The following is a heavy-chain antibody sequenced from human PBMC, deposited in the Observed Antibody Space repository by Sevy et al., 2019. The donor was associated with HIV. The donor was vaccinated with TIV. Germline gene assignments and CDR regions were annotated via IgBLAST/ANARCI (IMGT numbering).Heavy chain of an antibody. D-gene: IGHD6-13*01. J-gene: IGHJ4*02. V-gene: IGHV3-30*02. CDR1: GFTFSSYG. CDR3: VKDTPGIAAAGTGTHEGFLGY. Sequence: GGSLRLSCAASGFTFSSYGMHWVRQAPGKGLEWVAFIRYDGSNKYYADSVKGRFTISRDNSKNTLYLQMNSLRAEDTAVDYCVKDTPGIAAAGTGTHEGFLGYWGQGTLVTVSS. CDR2: IRYDGSNK.